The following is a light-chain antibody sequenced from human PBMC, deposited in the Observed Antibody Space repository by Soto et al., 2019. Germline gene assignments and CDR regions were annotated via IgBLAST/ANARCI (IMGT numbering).Light chain of an antibody. V-gene: IGLV1-40*01. CDR3: QSYDSSLSVGV. J-gene: IGLJ3*02. Sequence: QSVLTQPPSVSGAPGQRVTISCTGSSSNIGAGYDVRWYQQLPGTAPKLLIYGNSNRPSGVPDRFSGSKSGTSASLAITGLQAEDEADYYCQSYDSSLSVGVFGGGTKLTVL. CDR1: SSNIGAGYD. CDR2: GNS.